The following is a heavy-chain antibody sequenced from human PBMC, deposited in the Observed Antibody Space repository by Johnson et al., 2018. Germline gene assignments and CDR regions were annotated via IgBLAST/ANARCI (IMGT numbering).Heavy chain of an antibody. Sequence: PGKGLEWVGFLRSKAYGGTTEYAASVKGRFTISRDDSKNTLYLQMNSLKTEDTAVYYCTTDLRLFGLFDIWGQGTMVTVSS. D-gene: IGHD3-10*02. CDR2: LRSKAYGGTT. J-gene: IGHJ3*02. V-gene: IGHV3-49*02. CDR3: TTDLRLFGLFDI.